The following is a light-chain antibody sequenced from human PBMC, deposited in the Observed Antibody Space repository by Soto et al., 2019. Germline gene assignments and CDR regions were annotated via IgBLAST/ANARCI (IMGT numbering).Light chain of an antibody. J-gene: IGKJ4*01. CDR2: GAS. Sequence: EIVLTQSPGTLSLSPGDRATLSCRASQSVSSNYLAWYQQKPGQAPRLLIYGASSRATGIPDRFSGSVSGTDFTLTISRLEPEDFAVYYCQRYGTSLPLTFGGGTKVEIK. CDR1: QSVSSNY. CDR3: QRYGTSLPLT. V-gene: IGKV3-20*01.